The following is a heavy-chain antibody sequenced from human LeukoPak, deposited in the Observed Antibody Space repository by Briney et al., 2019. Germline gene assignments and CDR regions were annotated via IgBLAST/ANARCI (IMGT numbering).Heavy chain of an antibody. CDR1: GFTFSSYA. J-gene: IGHJ4*02. Sequence: GGSLRLSCAASGFTFSSYAMHWVRQAPGKGLEWVAVISYDGSNKYYADSVKGRFTISRDNSKNTLYLQMNSLRAEDTAVYYCAKGRGSTYYSSSDYWGQGTLVTVSS. D-gene: IGHD2-2*01. V-gene: IGHV3-30-3*01. CDR3: AKGRGSTYYSSSDY. CDR2: ISYDGSNK.